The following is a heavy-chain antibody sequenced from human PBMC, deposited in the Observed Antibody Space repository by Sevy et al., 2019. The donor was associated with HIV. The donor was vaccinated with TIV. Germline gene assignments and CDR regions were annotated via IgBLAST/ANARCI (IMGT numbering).Heavy chain of an antibody. V-gene: IGHV3-30-3*01. D-gene: IGHD6-19*01. CDR2: LSYDGNIK. Sequence: GGSLRLSCAASGFTFDTYAMHWVRQAPGKGLEWVAVLSYDGNIKYYADSVKGRFTVSRDNSKNTLYVQMNSLRAEDTAVYYCAKGVSWLVLGGYFDYWGQGTPVTVSS. CDR3: AKGVSWLVLGGYFDY. CDR1: GFTFDTYA. J-gene: IGHJ4*02.